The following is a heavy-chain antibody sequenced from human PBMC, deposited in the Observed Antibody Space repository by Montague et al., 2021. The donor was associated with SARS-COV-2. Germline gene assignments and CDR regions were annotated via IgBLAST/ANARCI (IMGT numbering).Heavy chain of an antibody. J-gene: IGHJ4*02. CDR2: TYYRSKWFH. D-gene: IGHD6-19*01. V-gene: IGHV6-1*01. Sequence: CAISGDSVSSNSAAWNWIRQSPSRGLEWLGRTYYRSKWFHDYAISVKSRIIINPDTSKNQFSLQLNSVAPEDTAVYYCANFAVSGTTADYWGQGILVTASS. CDR3: ANFAVSGTTADY. CDR1: GDSVSSNSAA.